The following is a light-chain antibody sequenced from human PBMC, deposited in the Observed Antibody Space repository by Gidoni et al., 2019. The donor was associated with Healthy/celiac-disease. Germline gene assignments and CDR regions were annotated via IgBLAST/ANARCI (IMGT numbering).Light chain of an antibody. Sequence: DIQMTQSPSSLSASVGDRVTITCQASQDISNYLNWYQQKPGKAPKLLIYDAANLETGVPSRFSGSGAGTDFTFTISSLQHEDIATYYGQQYDNPLTFGGGTKVEIK. V-gene: IGKV1-33*01. J-gene: IGKJ4*01. CDR2: DAA. CDR3: QQYDNPLT. CDR1: QDISNY.